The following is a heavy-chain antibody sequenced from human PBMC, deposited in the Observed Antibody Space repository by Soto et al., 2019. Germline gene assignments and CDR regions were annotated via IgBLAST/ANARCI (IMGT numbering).Heavy chain of an antibody. CDR1: GGSISSSGYY. J-gene: IGHJ6*02. CDR2: IYYSGST. CDR3: ARNLHTTANYYYYGMDV. Sequence: SETLSLTCTVSGGSISSSGYYWSWIRQHPGKGLEWIGYIYYSGSTYYNPSLKSRVTISVDTSKNQFSLKLSSVTAADTAVYYCARNLHTTANYYYYGMDVWGQGTTVTVSS. V-gene: IGHV4-31*03.